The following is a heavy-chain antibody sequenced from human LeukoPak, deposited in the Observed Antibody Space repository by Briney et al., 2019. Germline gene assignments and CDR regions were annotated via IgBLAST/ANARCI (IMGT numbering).Heavy chain of an antibody. D-gene: IGHD1-26*01. V-gene: IGHV3-48*02. Sequence: GGSLRLPCAASGFTFSTYSMNWVRQAPGKGLEWLSYIRSSSSTIYYADSVKGRFTISRDNAKDSLYLQMNSLRDEDTAVYYCARGGAVGPNPYYSDYWGQGTLVTVSS. CDR1: GFTFSTYS. J-gene: IGHJ4*02. CDR2: IRSSSSTI. CDR3: ARGGAVGPNPYYSDY.